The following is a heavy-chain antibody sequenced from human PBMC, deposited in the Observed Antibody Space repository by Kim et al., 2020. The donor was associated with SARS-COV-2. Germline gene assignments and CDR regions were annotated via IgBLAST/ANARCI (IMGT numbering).Heavy chain of an antibody. V-gene: IGHV3-74*01. CDR2: IDSGGSVT. Sequence: LSLTCAASGFTFSNYWMHWVRQAPGKGLMWVSRIDSGGSVTAYADSVKGRFTISRDNANNTLYLDMNSLRVDDTAVYYCARERNSGSYLDDYWGQGTLVTVSS. CDR1: GFTFSNYW. J-gene: IGHJ4*02. CDR3: ARERNSGSYLDDY. D-gene: IGHD1-26*01.